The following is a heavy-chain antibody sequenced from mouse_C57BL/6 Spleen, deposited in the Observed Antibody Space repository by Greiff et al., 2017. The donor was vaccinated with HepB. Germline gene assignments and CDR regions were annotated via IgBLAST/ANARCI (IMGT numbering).Heavy chain of an antibody. J-gene: IGHJ4*01. CDR3: ARVTTVVALYYYAMDD. CDR1: GFNITDYY. V-gene: IGHV14-2*01. CDR2: IDPEDGET. D-gene: IGHD1-1*01. Sequence: EVKLMESGAELVKPGASVKLSCTASGFNITDYYMHWVKQRTEQGLEWIGRIDPEDGETKYAPKFQGKATITADTSSNTAYLQLSSLTSEDTAVYYCARVTTVVALYYYAMDDWGQGTSVTVSS.